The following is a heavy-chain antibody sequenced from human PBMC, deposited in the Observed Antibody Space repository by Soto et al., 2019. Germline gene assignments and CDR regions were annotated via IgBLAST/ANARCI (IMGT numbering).Heavy chain of an antibody. V-gene: IGHV4-59*01. CDR2: IYYSGST. CDR1: GGSISSYY. Sequence: SETLSLTCTVSGGSISSYYWSWIRQPPGKGLEWIGYIYYSGSTNYNPSLKSRVTISVDTSKNQFSLKLSSVTAADMAVYYCARTTQLITMVRGVITPYYMDVWGKGTTVTVSS. CDR3: ARTTQLITMVRGVITPYYMDV. D-gene: IGHD3-10*01. J-gene: IGHJ6*03.